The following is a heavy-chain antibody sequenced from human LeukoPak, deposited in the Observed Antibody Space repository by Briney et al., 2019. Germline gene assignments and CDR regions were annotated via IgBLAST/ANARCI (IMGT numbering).Heavy chain of an antibody. Sequence: PGGSLRLSCAASGFTFSDYAMNWVRQAPGKGLEWVSTLRGSDGSTFYTDSVKGRFTISRDNSKNTLYLQMNSLRGEDTAIYYCAKGFRTTMVRGVIITPYYFDYWGQGTLVTVSS. CDR2: LRGSDGST. J-gene: IGHJ4*02. CDR1: GFTFSDYA. V-gene: IGHV3-23*01. CDR3: AKGFRTTMVRGVIITPYYFDY. D-gene: IGHD3-10*01.